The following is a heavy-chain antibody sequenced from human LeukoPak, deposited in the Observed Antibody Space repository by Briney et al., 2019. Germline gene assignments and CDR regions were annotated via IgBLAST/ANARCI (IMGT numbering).Heavy chain of an antibody. Sequence: GGSLRLSCAASGFTFSSPWMHWVRQAPGKGLVWVSRIRGDGSSTSYADSVQGRFTISRDNAKNTLYLQMNSLRAEDTAVYYCAVSDYFDYWGQGTLVTVS. CDR3: AVSDYFDY. CDR2: IRGDGSST. J-gene: IGHJ4*02. V-gene: IGHV3-74*01. CDR1: GFTFSSPW.